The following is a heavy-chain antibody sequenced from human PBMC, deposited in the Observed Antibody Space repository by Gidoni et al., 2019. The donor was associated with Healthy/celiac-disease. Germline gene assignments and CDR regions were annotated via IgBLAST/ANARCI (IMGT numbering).Heavy chain of an antibody. V-gene: IGHV1-69*06. D-gene: IGHD3-10*01. CDR1: GGTFSSYA. CDR2: IIPIFGTA. J-gene: IGHJ5*02. Sequence: QVQLVQPGAEVKKPGSSVKVSCKASGGTFSSYAISWVRQAPGQGLEWMGVIIPIFGTANYAQQYQGRVTITADKSTSTAYMERSSLRSEDTAVYYCARARLYYGSGTYANWFDPWGQGTLVTVSS. CDR3: ARARLYYGSGTYANWFDP.